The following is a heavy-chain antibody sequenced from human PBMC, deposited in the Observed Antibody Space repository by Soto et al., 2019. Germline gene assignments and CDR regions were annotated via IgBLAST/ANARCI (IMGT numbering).Heavy chain of an antibody. J-gene: IGHJ4*02. V-gene: IGHV3-7*01. CDR1: GFTFSSYW. D-gene: IGHD3-22*01. CDR2: IKQDGSEK. CDR3: ARGGDVYYYDSSGYYYFDY. Sequence: GGSLRLSCAASGFTFSSYWMSWVRQAPGKGLEWVANIKQDGSEKCYVDSVKGRFTISRDNAKNSLYLQMNSLRAEDTAVYYCARGGDVYYYDSSGYYYFDYWGQGTLVTVSS.